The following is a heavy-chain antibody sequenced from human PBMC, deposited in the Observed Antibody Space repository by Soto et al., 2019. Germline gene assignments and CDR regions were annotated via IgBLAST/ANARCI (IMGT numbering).Heavy chain of an antibody. V-gene: IGHV3-23*01. CDR2: ISGSGGST. CDR3: AKAPNYYYYGMDV. CDR1: GFTFSSYA. Sequence: ILSCAASGFTFSSYAMSWVRQAPGKGLEWVSAISGSGGSTYYADSVKGRFTISRDNSKNTLYLQMNSLRAEDTAVYYCAKAPNYYYYGMDVWGQGTTVTVS. J-gene: IGHJ6*02.